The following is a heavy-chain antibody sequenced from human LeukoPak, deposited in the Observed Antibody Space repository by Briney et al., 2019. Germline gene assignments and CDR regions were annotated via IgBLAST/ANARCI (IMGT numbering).Heavy chain of an antibody. CDR3: AADRYDILTGYYNC. D-gene: IGHD3-9*01. J-gene: IGHJ4*02. CDR1: GFTFTSSA. Sequence: TSVKVSCKASGFTFTSSAMQWVRQARGQRLEWIGWIVVGSGNTNYAQKIQERVTITRDMSTSTAYMELSSLRSEDTAVYYCAADRYDILTGYYNCWGQGTLVTVSS. V-gene: IGHV1-58*02. CDR2: IVVGSGNT.